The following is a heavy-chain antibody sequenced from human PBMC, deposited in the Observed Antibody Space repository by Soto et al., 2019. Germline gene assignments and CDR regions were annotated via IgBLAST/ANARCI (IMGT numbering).Heavy chain of an antibody. CDR3: ARHLGDYVIGPWFDP. V-gene: IGHV4-59*08. CDR1: GGSISSYY. D-gene: IGHD4-17*01. J-gene: IGHJ5*02. Sequence: SSETLSLTCTVSGGSISSYYWSWIRQPPGKGLEWIGYIYYSGSTNYNPSLKSRVTISVDTSKNQFSLKLSSVTAADTAVYYCARHLGDYVIGPWFDPWGQGTLVTVSS. CDR2: IYYSGST.